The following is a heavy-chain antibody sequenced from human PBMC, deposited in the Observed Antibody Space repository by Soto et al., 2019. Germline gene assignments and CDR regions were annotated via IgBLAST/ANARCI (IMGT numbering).Heavy chain of an antibody. D-gene: IGHD2-2*01. CDR3: VKDSRHTYIVVVPAAIHAFDI. Sequence: PGGSLRLSCSASGFTFSSYAMHWVRQAPGKGLEYVSAISSNGGSTYYADSVKGRFTISRDNSKNTLYLQTSSLRAEDTAVYYCVKDSRHTYIVVVPAAIHAFDIWGQGTMVTVSS. CDR1: GFTFSSYA. J-gene: IGHJ3*02. V-gene: IGHV3-64D*08. CDR2: ISSNGGST.